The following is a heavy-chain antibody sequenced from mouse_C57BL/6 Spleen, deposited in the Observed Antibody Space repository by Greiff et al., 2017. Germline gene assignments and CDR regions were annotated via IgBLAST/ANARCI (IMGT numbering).Heavy chain of an antibody. V-gene: IGHV1-59*01. Sequence: QVQLQQPGAELVRPGTSVKLSCKASGYTFTSYWMHWVKQRPGQGLEWIGVIDPSDSYTNYNQKFKGKATLTVDTSSSTAYMQLSSLTSEDSAVYYCARSGYYGSREFAYWGQGTLVTVSA. CDR3: ARSGYYGSREFAY. D-gene: IGHD1-1*01. CDR1: GYTFTSYW. CDR2: IDPSDSYT. J-gene: IGHJ3*01.